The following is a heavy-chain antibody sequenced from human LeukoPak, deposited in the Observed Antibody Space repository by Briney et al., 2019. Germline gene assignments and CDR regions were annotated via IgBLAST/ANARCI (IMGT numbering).Heavy chain of an antibody. J-gene: IGHJ4*02. D-gene: IGHD2-2*01. V-gene: IGHV3-21*05. Sequence: GRSLRLSCAASVLTFSSDSMNCGPQAPGKVLEWGSCISTTSSYRYYAYSLRCRFTISRDTAKNPLYLQMNSLRAEDTAVYFCARSGYSSNWYIQNFELDYWGQGTLVTVSS. CDR2: ISTTSSYR. CDR1: VLTFSSDS. CDR3: ARSGYSSNWYIQNFELDY.